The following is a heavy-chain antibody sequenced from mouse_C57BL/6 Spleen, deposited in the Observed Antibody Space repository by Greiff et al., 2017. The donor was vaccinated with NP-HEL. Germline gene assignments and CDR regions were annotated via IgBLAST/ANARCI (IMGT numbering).Heavy chain of an antibody. Sequence: VQVVESGAELVRPGASVTLSCKASGYTFTDYEMHWVKQTPVHGLEWIGAIDPETGGTAYNQKFKGKAILTADKSSSTAYMELRSLTSEDSAVYYCTRSGNGNWFAYWGQGTLVTVSA. CDR1: GYTFTDYE. CDR3: TRSGNGNWFAY. J-gene: IGHJ3*01. D-gene: IGHD2-1*01. CDR2: IDPETGGT. V-gene: IGHV1-15*01.